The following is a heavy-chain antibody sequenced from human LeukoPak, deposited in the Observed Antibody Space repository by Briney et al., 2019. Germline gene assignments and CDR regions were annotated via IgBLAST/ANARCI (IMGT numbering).Heavy chain of an antibody. J-gene: IGHJ3*02. Sequence: PSETLSLTCTVSGGPISSYYWSWIWQPAGKGLEWIGRIYTSGGTNYNPSLKSRVTMSIDTSKNQFSLKLSSVTAADTAVYYCAREYLDAFDIWGQGTMVTVSS. V-gene: IGHV4-4*07. CDR2: IYTSGGT. CDR3: AREYLDAFDI. CDR1: GGPISSYY.